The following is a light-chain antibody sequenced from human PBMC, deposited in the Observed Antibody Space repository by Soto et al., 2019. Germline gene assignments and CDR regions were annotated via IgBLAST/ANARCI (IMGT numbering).Light chain of an antibody. CDR1: SSDVGGYNY. Sequence: QSALTQPPSASGSPGQSVTISCTGTSSDVGGYNYVSWYQQYPGRAPKLMIYEVTKRPSGVPDRFSGSKSGNTASLAVSGLQSEDGADYNSSSYAPSNICYFGFGGGTKLTLL. CDR3: SSYAPSNICYFG. J-gene: IGLJ3*02. V-gene: IGLV2-8*01. CDR2: EVT.